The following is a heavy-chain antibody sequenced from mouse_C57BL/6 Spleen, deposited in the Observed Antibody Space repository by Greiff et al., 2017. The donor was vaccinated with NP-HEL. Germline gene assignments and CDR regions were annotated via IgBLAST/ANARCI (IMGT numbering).Heavy chain of an antibody. J-gene: IGHJ1*03. CDR2: IDPSDSYT. V-gene: IGHV1-69*01. Sequence: QVQLQQPGAELVMPGASVKLSCKASGYTFTSYWMHWVKQRPGQGLEWIGEIDPSDSYTNYNQKFKGKSTLTVDKSSSTAYMQLSSLTSEDAAVYYCARRADYYGPRYWYFDVWGTGTTVTVSS. CDR1: GYTFTSYW. D-gene: IGHD1-1*01. CDR3: ARRADYYGPRYWYFDV.